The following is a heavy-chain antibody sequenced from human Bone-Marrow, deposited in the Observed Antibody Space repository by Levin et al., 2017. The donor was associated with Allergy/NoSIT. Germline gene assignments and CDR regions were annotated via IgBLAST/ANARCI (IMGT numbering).Heavy chain of an antibody. D-gene: IGHD5-12*01. CDR2: ISSSSSYV. CDR1: GFTFSSYN. V-gene: IGHV3-21*01. J-gene: IGHJ4*02. Sequence: GGSLRLSCAASGFTFSSYNMNWVRQAPGKGLEWVSCISSSSSYVFYADSVKDRFTVSRDNAKNSLFLEMNSLRVEDTAVYYCARPVYRGYDPFEYWGQGTLVTVSS. CDR3: ARPVYRGYDPFEY.